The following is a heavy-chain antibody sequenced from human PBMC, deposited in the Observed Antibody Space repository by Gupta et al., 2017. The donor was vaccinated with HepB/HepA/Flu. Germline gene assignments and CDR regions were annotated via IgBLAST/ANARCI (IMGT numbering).Heavy chain of an antibody. CDR1: GGSISSSSYS. CDR3: ARGDIVVVPAAMFYY. CDR2: IYYSGST. V-gene: IGHV4-39*01. Sequence: QLQLQESGPGLVKPSETLSLTCTVSGGSISSSSYSWGWIRQPPGKGLEWIGSIYYSGSTYYNPSLKSRVTISVDTSKNQFSLKLSSVTAADTAVYYCARGDIVVVPAAMFYYWGQGTLVTVSS. J-gene: IGHJ4*02. D-gene: IGHD2-2*01.